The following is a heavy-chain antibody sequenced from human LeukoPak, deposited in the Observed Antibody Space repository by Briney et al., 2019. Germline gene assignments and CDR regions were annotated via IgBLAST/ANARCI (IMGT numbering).Heavy chain of an antibody. V-gene: IGHV3-21*01. CDR1: GYRFGAYS. CDR2: ITSDSNFR. D-gene: IGHD3-10*01. CDR3: VSNLFYGSGSLAY. J-gene: IGHJ4*02. Sequence: PGGSLRLSCAGSGYRFGAYSMNWVRQAPGKGLEWVSLITSDSNFRDYADSVKGRFTSSRDNTNNSLYLQMSSLRPEDTAIYYCVSNLFYGSGSLAYWGRGTPVTVSS.